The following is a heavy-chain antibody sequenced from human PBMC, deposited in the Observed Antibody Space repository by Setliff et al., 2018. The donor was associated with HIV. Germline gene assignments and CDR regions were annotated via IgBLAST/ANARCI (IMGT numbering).Heavy chain of an antibody. CDR1: GFSFSSYG. CDR2: IWPDGNSE. V-gene: IGHV3-33*07. D-gene: IGHD3-10*01. CDR3: ARDVHRGGEIDY. J-gene: IGHJ4*02. Sequence: GGSLRLSCAASGFSFSSYGMYWVRQAPGKGLEWVSVIWPDGNSEYYADSVKGRFTISRDNSKNTVYLQMNSLRVEDTAVYYCARDVHRGGEIDYWGQGTLVTVSS.